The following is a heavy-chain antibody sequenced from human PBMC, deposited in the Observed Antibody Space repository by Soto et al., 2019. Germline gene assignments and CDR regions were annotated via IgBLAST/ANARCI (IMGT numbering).Heavy chain of an antibody. Sequence: VQLQQWGAGLLKPSETLSLTCAVYGGSFSGYYWSWIRQPPGKGLEWIGEINHSGSTNYNPSLKSRVTISVDTSKNQFSLKLSSVTAADTAVYYCARVLRPTGYTIDYWGQGTLVTVSS. CDR1: GGSFSGYY. D-gene: IGHD6-25*01. J-gene: IGHJ4*02. V-gene: IGHV4-34*01. CDR2: INHSGST. CDR3: ARVLRPTGYTIDY.